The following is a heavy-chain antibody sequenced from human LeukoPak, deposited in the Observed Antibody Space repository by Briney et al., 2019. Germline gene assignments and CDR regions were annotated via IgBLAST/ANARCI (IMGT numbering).Heavy chain of an antibody. CDR1: GGSISSSNW. CDR3: ARDQRIEGATTSYYYGMDV. V-gene: IGHV4-4*02. CDR2: IYHSGST. Sequence: MSSGTLSLTCAVSGGSISSSNWWSWVRQPPGKGLEWIGEIYHSGSTNYNPSLKSRVTISVDKSKNQFSLKLSSVTAADTAVYYCARDQRIEGATTSYYYGMDVWGQGTTVTVSS. J-gene: IGHJ6*02. D-gene: IGHD1-26*01.